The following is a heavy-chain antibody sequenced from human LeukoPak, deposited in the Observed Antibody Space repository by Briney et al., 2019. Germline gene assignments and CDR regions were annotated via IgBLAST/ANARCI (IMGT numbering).Heavy chain of an antibody. CDR1: GGSISSYY. J-gene: IGHJ4*02. V-gene: IGHV4-59*08. CDR2: IYYSGST. Sequence: SETLSLTCPVSGGSISSYYWSWIRQPPGKGLEWIGYIYYSGSTNYSPSLKSRVTISVDTSKNQFSLKLSSVTAADTAVYYCARHSLYNSGWYNFDYWGQGILVTVSS. CDR3: ARHSLYNSGWYNFDY. D-gene: IGHD6-19*01.